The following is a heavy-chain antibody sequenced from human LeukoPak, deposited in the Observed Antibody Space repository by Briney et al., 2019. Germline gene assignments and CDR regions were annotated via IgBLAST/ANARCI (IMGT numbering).Heavy chain of an antibody. V-gene: IGHV3-23*01. CDR1: GFTFSNYP. D-gene: IGHD1-26*01. CDR3: GKYLQTTVGANDY. Sequence: GGSLRLSCAASGFTFSNYPMNWVRQAPGKGLEWVSVISGSGGATFYGDSVQARFTISRDNSRDTLYLQMSSLRAEDTAVYYCGKYLQTTVGANDYWGRGTLVTVSS. J-gene: IGHJ4*02. CDR2: ISGSGGAT.